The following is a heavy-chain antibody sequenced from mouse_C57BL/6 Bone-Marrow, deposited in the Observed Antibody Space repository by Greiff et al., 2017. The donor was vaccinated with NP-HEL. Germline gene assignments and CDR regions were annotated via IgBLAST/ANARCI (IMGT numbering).Heavy chain of an antibody. Sequence: QVQLQQSGAELARPGASVKMSCKASGYTFTSYTMHWVKQRPGQGLEWIGYINPSSGYTKYNQKFKDKATLTADKSSSTAYMQLSSLTSEDSAVYYCAYYYGSSTGFAYWGQGTLVTVSA. V-gene: IGHV1-4*01. CDR1: GYTFTSYT. CDR3: AYYYGSSTGFAY. J-gene: IGHJ3*01. CDR2: INPSSGYT. D-gene: IGHD1-1*01.